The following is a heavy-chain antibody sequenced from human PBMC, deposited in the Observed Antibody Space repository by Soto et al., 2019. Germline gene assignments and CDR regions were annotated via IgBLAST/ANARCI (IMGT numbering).Heavy chain of an antibody. CDR3: ARIQRDYDFLTGYYSDDDFDI. J-gene: IGHJ3*02. CDR2: IFSNDEK. D-gene: IGHD3-9*01. CDR1: VFSLSDSSMS. Sequence: QVTLKESGPVLVKPTETLTLTCTVSVFSLSDSSMSVRWLRQPPGKALEWLAHIFSNDEKSYSTSLKSRLTIPKVTSGSLVVLTMANMDPVDTATYYCARIQRDYDFLTGYYSDDDFDIWGRGTMVTVSS. V-gene: IGHV2-26*01.